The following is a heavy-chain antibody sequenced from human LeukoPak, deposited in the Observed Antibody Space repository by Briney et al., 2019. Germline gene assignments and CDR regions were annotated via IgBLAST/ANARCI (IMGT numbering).Heavy chain of an antibody. Sequence: GRSLRLSCAASGFTFSSYGIHWVRQAPGKGLEWVAVISYDGSNKYYADSVKGRFTISRDNSKNTLYLQMNSLRAEDTAVYYCAREGDYGDYEVYFDYWGQGTLVTVSS. J-gene: IGHJ4*02. CDR2: ISYDGSNK. CDR1: GFTFSSYG. D-gene: IGHD4-17*01. V-gene: IGHV3-30*03. CDR3: AREGDYGDYEVYFDY.